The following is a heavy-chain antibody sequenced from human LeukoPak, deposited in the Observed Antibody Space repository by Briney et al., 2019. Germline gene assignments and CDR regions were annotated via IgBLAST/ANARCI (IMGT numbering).Heavy chain of an antibody. J-gene: IGHJ6*03. D-gene: IGHD3-3*01. CDR2: IYYSGST. Sequence: SQTLSLTCTVSGDSISSGGYSWRWIRQHPGKGLEWIGYIYYSGSTYYNPYLKSRVTISVDTSKNQFSLKLSSGTAADTAVYYCASSGYDFWSGYYTGYYYYYMDVCGKGTTVTVSS. CDR3: ASSGYDFWSGYYTGYYYYYMDV. CDR1: GDSISSGGYS. V-gene: IGHV4-31*03.